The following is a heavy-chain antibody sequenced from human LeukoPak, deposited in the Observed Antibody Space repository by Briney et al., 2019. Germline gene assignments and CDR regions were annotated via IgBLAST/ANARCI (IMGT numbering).Heavy chain of an antibody. V-gene: IGHV3-23*01. D-gene: IGHD6-6*01. CDR1: GGSLSDYY. CDR2: ISGSGGST. J-gene: IGHJ5*02. Sequence: ETLSLTCAVYGGSLSDYYWSWVRQAPGKGLEWVSAISGSGGSTYYADSVKGRFIISRDNSKNTLYLQMNSLRAEDTAVYYCAKASPGFDPWGQGTLVTVSS. CDR3: AKASPGFDP.